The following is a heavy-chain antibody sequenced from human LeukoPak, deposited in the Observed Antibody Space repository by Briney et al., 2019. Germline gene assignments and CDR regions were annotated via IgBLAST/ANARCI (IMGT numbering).Heavy chain of an antibody. J-gene: IGHJ6*03. Sequence: GGSLRLSCAASGFTFSSYSMNWVRQALGKGLEWVSSISSSSSYIYYADSVKGRFTISRDNAKNSLYLQMNSLRAEDTAVYYCARAPSKYDFWSGYHYYYMDVWGKGTTVAVSS. CDR3: ARAPSKYDFWSGYHYYYMDV. V-gene: IGHV3-21*01. D-gene: IGHD3-3*01. CDR1: GFTFSSYS. CDR2: ISSSSSYI.